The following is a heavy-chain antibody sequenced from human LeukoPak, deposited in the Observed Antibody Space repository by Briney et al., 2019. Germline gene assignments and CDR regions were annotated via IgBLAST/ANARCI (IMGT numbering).Heavy chain of an antibody. CDR1: GYRFNNYW. J-gene: IGHJ5*02. D-gene: IGHD4/OR15-4a*01. Sequence: GESLKISCKGPGYRFNNYWIGWVRQMPGKGLEWIGIIYAGDSDARYSPSFQGQVTMAVDKSISTAYLQWTSLKASDSAMYYCARTHDYGGSEWFDTWGQGTLVTVSS. CDR3: ARTHDYGGSEWFDT. V-gene: IGHV5-51*01. CDR2: IYAGDSDA.